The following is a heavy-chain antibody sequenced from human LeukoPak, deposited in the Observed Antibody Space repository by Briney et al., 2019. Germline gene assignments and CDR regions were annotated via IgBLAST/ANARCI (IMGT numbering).Heavy chain of an antibody. D-gene: IGHD6-19*01. Sequence: GGSLRLSCAASGFSFSSYSMNWIRQAPGKGLEWVSSISGSSSYIYYADSVKGRFTISRANAKNSLYLQMNSLRAEDTAVYYCARDQSSVAGTTYNWFDPWGQGTLVTVSS. CDR2: ISGSSSYI. CDR3: ARDQSSVAGTTYNWFDP. CDR1: GFSFSSYS. V-gene: IGHV3-21*01. J-gene: IGHJ5*02.